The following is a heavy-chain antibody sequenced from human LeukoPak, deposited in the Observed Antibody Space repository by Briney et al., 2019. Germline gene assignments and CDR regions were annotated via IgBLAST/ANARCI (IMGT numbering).Heavy chain of an antibody. V-gene: IGHV3-7*01. J-gene: IGHJ4*02. CDR2: IKRDGSFA. Sequence: PGGSLRLSCAASGFTFSVYWMAWVRQAPGKGLEWVANIKRDGSFAEYGDSLEGRFIISRDNGENSLFLQMSSLRVEDTAVYHCARWRRDHSEFDFWGQGTLVTVSS. CDR3: ARWRRDHSEFDF. CDR1: GFTFSVYW. D-gene: IGHD5-12*01.